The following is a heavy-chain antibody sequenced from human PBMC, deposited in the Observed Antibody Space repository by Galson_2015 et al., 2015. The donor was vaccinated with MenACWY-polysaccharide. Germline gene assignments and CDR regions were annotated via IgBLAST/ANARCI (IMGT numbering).Heavy chain of an antibody. CDR2: MSRTATT. D-gene: IGHD3-22*01. CDR3: AREGFCSGGPGYYYDN. V-gene: IGHV3-23*01. Sequence: SLRLSCAASGFTFSSSAMAWVRQAPGKGLEWVSAMSRTATTYYSASVKGRFTISRDNSKNTLYLQMNSLRVGDTAVYYCAREGFCSGGPGYYYDNWGQGIRVTVSA. J-gene: IGHJ4*02. CDR1: GFTFSSSA.